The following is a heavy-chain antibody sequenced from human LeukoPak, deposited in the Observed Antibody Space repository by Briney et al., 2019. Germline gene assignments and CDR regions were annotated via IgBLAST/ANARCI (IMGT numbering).Heavy chain of an antibody. CDR3: ARGWRTTVTHYYYGMDV. D-gene: IGHD4-11*01. CDR1: GFTFSNAW. Sequence: PGGSLRLSCAASGFTFSNAWMSWVRQAPGKGLEWIGEINHSGSTNYNPSLKSRVTISVDTSKNQFSLKLSSVTAADTAVYYCARGWRTTVTHYYYGMDVWGQGTTVTVPS. V-gene: IGHV4-34*01. CDR2: INHSGST. J-gene: IGHJ6*02.